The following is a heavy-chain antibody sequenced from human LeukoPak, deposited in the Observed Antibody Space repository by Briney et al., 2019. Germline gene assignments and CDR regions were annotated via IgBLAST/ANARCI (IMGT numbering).Heavy chain of an antibody. D-gene: IGHD2-15*01. CDR2: ISGSGGST. J-gene: IGHJ3*02. CDR1: GFTFSSYA. V-gene: IGHV3-23*01. Sequence: GVSLRLSCAASGFTFSSYAMSWVRQAPGKGLEWVSAISGSGGSTYYADSVKGRFTISRDNSKNTLYLQMNSLRAEDTAVYYCAKASDCSGGSCRRGRAFDNLGPRDNGHRLF. CDR3: AKASDCSGGSCRRGRAFDN.